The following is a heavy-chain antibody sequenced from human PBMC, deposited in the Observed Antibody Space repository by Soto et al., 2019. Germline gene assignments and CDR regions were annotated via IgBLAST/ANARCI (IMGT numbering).Heavy chain of an antibody. D-gene: IGHD6-13*01. CDR3: ARDLAAGDY. Sequence: QVQLVQSGAEVKKPGASVKLSCKASGYTFINYYIHWVRQAPGQGLEWMGIFNPTSGSTNYEQKLQGRVTLTMDTSTRTVYMELSSLRFDDTAVYYCARDLAAGDYWGQGTLVTVSS. CDR2: FNPTSGST. J-gene: IGHJ4*02. V-gene: IGHV1-46*01. CDR1: GYTFINYY.